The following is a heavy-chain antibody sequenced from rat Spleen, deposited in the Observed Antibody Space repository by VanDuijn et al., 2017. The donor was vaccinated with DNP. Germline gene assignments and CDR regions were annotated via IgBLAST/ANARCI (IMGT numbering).Heavy chain of an antibody. CDR3: ARPLYYYSGGFAY. V-gene: IGHV5-22*01. J-gene: IGHJ3*01. CDR2: SSYDGGST. D-gene: IGHD1-1*01. Sequence: EVQLVESGGGLVQPGGSLKLSCAASGFTFRDYYMAWVRQAPTKGLEWVAYSSYDGGSTYYRDSVKGRFTISRDNAKSTLYLQMNSLRSEDMATYYCARPLYYYSGGFAYWGQGSLVTVSS. CDR1: GFTFRDYY.